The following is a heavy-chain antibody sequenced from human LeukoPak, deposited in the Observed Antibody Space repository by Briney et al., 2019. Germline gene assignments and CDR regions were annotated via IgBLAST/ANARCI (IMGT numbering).Heavy chain of an antibody. CDR2: ISSSSSYI. D-gene: IGHD2-2*01. CDR1: GFTFSSYS. CDR3: ARVSRYCSSTGCHQSYYYYYMDV. J-gene: IGHJ6*03. Sequence: PGGSLRPSCAASGFTFSSYSMNWVRQAPGKGLEWVSSISSSSSYIYYADSVKGRFTISRDNAKNSLYLQMNSLRAEDTAVYYCARVSRYCSSTGCHQSYYYYYMDVWGKGTTVTVSS. V-gene: IGHV3-21*01.